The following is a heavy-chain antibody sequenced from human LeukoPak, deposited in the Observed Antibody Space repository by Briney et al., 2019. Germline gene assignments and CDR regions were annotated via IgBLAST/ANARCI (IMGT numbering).Heavy chain of an antibody. V-gene: IGHV3-23*01. CDR2: ISGSGGST. Sequence: GGSLRLSCAASGFTFSSYAMSWVRQAPGKGLEWVSAISGSGGSTYYADTVKGRFTISRDNSKNTLYLQMNSLRAEDTAVYYCAKITMVRGVGDYWGQGTLVTVSS. D-gene: IGHD3-10*01. CDR1: GFTFSSYA. J-gene: IGHJ4*02. CDR3: AKITMVRGVGDY.